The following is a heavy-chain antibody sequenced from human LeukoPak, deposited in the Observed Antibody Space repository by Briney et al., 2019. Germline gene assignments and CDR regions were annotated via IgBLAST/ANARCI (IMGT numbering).Heavy chain of an antibody. CDR1: GFTFSNYA. J-gene: IGHJ4*02. D-gene: IGHD5-24*01. Sequence: GSLRLSCAASGFTFSNYAMSWVRQAPGKGLEWVSAISGSGGSTYYADSVKGRFTISRGNSKNTLYLQMNSLRAEDTAVYYCAKDTDGSNDYWGQGTLVTVSS. V-gene: IGHV3-23*01. CDR3: AKDTDGSNDY. CDR2: ISGSGGST.